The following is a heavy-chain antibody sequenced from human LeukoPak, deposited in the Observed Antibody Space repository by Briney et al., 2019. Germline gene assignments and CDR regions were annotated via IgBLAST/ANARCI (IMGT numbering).Heavy chain of an antibody. Sequence: SETLSLTCTVSGDFITAYYWSWIRQPPGKGLEWIGYIYYSGSTNYNPSLKSRVTISVDTSKNQFSLKLSSVTAADTAVYYCARARYCSGGSCYSGYYYYYMDVWGKGTTVTVSS. CDR3: ARARYCSGGSCYSGYYYYYMDV. J-gene: IGHJ6*03. CDR1: GDFITAYY. V-gene: IGHV4-59*01. CDR2: IYYSGST. D-gene: IGHD2-15*01.